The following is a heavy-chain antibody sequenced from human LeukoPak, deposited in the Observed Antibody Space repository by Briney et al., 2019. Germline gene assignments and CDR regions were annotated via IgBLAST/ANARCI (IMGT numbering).Heavy chain of an antibody. CDR1: EFSFSSYS. Sequence: GGSLRLSCEAYEFSFSSYSMHWVRQTPDKELDWLAVMSGDGSKTFYADSVKGRFTISRDNSKNTLYLQMNSLRAEDTAVYYCAKDYDYVWGSYRYADYWGQGTLVTVSS. D-gene: IGHD3-16*02. CDR2: MSGDGSKT. V-gene: IGHV3-30*04. J-gene: IGHJ4*02. CDR3: AKDYDYVWGSYRYADY.